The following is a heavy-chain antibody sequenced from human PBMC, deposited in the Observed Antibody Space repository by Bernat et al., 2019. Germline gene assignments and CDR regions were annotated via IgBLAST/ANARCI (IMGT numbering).Heavy chain of an antibody. Sequence: QVQLVQSGAEVKKPGASVKVSCKASGYTFTSYYMHWVRQAPGQGLEWMGIINPSGGSTSYAQKFPGRVTMTRDTSTSTVYMEPSSLRSEDTAVYYCASDHYYDSSGYGLDAFDIWGQGTMVTVSS. V-gene: IGHV1-46*01. CDR3: ASDHYYDSSGYGLDAFDI. CDR2: INPSGGST. D-gene: IGHD3-22*01. J-gene: IGHJ3*02. CDR1: GYTFTSYY.